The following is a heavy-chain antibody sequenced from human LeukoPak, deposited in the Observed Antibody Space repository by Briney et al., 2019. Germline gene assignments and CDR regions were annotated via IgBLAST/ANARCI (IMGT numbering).Heavy chain of an antibody. CDR1: GDSVSSNSAA. CDR3: AGVSAASFDY. Sequence: SPTLSLTCAISGDSVSSNSAAWNWIRQSPSRGLEWLGRTYYRSKWYNYYAVSVKSRITINPDTSKNQFSLQLNSVTPEDTAVYYCAGVSAASFDYWGQGTLVTVSP. V-gene: IGHV6-1*01. J-gene: IGHJ4*02. D-gene: IGHD2-2*01. CDR2: TYYRSKWYN.